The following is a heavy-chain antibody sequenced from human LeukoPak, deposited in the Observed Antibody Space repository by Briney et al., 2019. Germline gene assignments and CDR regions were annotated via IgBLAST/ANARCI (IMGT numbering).Heavy chain of an antibody. CDR2: INWNGANT. Sequence: GGSLRLSCVASGFFFDEYGMSWVRQAPGKGLEWVSGINWNGANTGYADSVKGRFTISRDISRNTLYLEMNSLRPDDTAVYYCAKISSHWGQGTLVTVSS. J-gene: IGHJ4*02. D-gene: IGHD3-3*02. CDR1: GFFFDEYG. CDR3: AKISSH. V-gene: IGHV3-20*04.